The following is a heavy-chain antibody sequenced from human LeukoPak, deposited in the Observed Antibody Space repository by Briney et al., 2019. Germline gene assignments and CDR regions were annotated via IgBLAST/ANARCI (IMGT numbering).Heavy chain of an antibody. D-gene: IGHD3-3*01. CDR2: IYHSGST. CDR1: GGSISSSNW. V-gene: IGHV4-4*02. CDR3: ASTAYYDFWSGYYDFDY. J-gene: IGHJ4*02. Sequence: SGTLSLTCAVSGGSISSSNWWSWVRQPPGKGLEWIGEIYHSGSTNYNPSLKSRVTISVDTSKNQFSLKLSSVTAADTAVYYCASTAYYDFWSGYYDFDYWGQGTLVTVSS.